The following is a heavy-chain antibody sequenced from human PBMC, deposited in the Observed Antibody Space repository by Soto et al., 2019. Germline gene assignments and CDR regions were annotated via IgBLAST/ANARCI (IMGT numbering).Heavy chain of an antibody. CDR2: IIPFSDTA. CDR3: ATSVVRWFDI. J-gene: IGHJ5*02. V-gene: IGHV1-69*06. CDR1: RGAFRSYG. Sequence: SVKVSCKASRGAFRSYGISWVRQAPGQGLEWMGGIIPFSDTANYAQKFQGRVTITADKSTYTVHMELSSLRSEDTAGSYCATSVVRWFDIWGQGTLVTVSS. D-gene: IGHD2-2*01.